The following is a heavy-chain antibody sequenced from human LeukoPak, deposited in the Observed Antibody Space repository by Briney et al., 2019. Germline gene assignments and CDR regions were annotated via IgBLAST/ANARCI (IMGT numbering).Heavy chain of an antibody. CDR2: MNPNSGNT. D-gene: IGHD3-10*01. Sequence: ASVTVSCKASGYTFTSYDINWVRQAPGQGGEWMGWMNPNSGNTGYAQKFQGKVTMTRNTAISTAYMELSSLRSEDTAVYFCSRVYGSGSFGFWGPGTLVPVSS. CDR3: SRVYGSGSFGF. CDR1: GYTFTSYD. V-gene: IGHV1-8*01. J-gene: IGHJ4*02.